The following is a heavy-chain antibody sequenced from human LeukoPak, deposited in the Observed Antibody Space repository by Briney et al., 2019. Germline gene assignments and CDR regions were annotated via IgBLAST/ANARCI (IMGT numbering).Heavy chain of an antibody. V-gene: IGHV1-69*13. Sequence: SVKVSCKASGGTFSSYAISWVRQAPGQGLEWMGGIIPIFGTANYAQKFQGRVTITADESTSTAYMGLSSLRSEDTAVYYCARGYYYDSSGYYYYYYGMDVWGQGTTVTVSS. CDR3: ARGYYYDSSGYYYYYYGMDV. J-gene: IGHJ6*02. CDR1: GGTFSSYA. CDR2: IIPIFGTA. D-gene: IGHD3-22*01.